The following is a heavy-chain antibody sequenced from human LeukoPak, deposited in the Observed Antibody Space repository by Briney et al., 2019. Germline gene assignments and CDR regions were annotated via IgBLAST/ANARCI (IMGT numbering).Heavy chain of an antibody. D-gene: IGHD3-16*01. CDR2: ISAYNGNT. CDR3: ARDRGVVITHGYYYYYGMDV. V-gene: IGHV1-18*01. J-gene: IGHJ6*02. Sequence: ASVKVSCKASGYTFTSYGISWVRQAPGQGLEWMGWISAYNGNTNYAQKFQGRVTITTDTSTSTAYMELRSLRSDDTAVYYCARDRGVVITHGYYYYYGMDVWGQGTTVTVSS. CDR1: GYTFTSYG.